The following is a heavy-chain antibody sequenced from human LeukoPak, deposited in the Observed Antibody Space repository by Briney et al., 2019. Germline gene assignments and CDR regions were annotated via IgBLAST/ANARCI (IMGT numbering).Heavy chain of an antibody. CDR3: ARDRQSLLYDY. CDR2: ISSSSSYI. CDR1: GFTFSSYW. Sequence: GGSLRLSCAASGFTFSSYWMTWVRQAPGKGLEWVSSISSSSSYIYYADSVKGRFTISRDNAKNSLYLQMNSLRAGDTAVYYCARDRQSLLYDYWGQGTLVTVSS. V-gene: IGHV3-21*01. D-gene: IGHD3-10*01. J-gene: IGHJ4*02.